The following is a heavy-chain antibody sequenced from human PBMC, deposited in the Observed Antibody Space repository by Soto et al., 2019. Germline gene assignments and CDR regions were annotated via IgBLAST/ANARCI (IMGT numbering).Heavy chain of an antibody. V-gene: IGHV1-69*04. J-gene: IGHJ5*02. CDR2: IIPILGIA. CDR3: ARDQNEQWLANNWFDP. Sequence: SVKVSCKASGGTFSSYTISWVRQAPGQGLEWMGRIIPILGIANYAQKFQGRVTITADKSTSTAYMELSSLRSEDTAVYYCARDQNEQWLANNWFDPWGQGTLVTV. CDR1: GGTFSSYT. D-gene: IGHD6-19*01.